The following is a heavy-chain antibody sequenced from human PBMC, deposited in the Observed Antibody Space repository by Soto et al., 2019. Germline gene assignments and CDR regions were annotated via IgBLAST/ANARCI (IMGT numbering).Heavy chain of an antibody. CDR1: GDTFSSYA. CDR3: ARDGSGYRSRASPMDV. V-gene: IGHV1-69*01. CDR2: IIPIFGTA. D-gene: IGHD3-22*01. J-gene: IGHJ6*02. Sequence: QVQLVQSGAEVKKPGSSVKVSCKASGDTFSSYAISWVRQAPGQGLEWMGGIIPIFGTANYAQTFQGRVTSTADESTSTAYMELSSLRSEDTAVYYCARDGSGYRSRASPMDVWGQGTTVTVSS.